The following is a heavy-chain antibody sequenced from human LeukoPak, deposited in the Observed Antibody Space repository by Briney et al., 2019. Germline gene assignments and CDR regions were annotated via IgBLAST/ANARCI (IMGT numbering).Heavy chain of an antibody. CDR1: GFTFRGSA. CDR3: AKGNRYDYVWGSYRTGIDY. J-gene: IGHJ4*02. Sequence: GGSLKLSCAASGFTFRGSAMHWVRQAPGKGLEWVAVISYDGSNKYYADSVKGRFTISRDNSKNTLYLQMNSLRAEDTAVYYCAKGNRYDYVWGSYRTGIDYWGQGTLVTASS. CDR2: ISYDGSNK. D-gene: IGHD3-16*02. V-gene: IGHV3-30*04.